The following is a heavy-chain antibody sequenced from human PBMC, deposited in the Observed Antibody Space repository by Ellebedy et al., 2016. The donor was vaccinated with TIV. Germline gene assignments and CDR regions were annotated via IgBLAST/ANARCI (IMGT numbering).Heavy chain of an antibody. D-gene: IGHD6-6*01. CDR2: IYSSGST. J-gene: IGHJ6*03. CDR3: ARVRYNSSSYYYYYYMDV. V-gene: IGHV4-4*07. Sequence: GSLRLXXTVSGGSSSNYYWNWIRQSAGKGLEWIGRIYSSGSTNYSPSLKSRVTMSVDTSKSQFSLKLSSVTAADTAIYYCARVRYNSSSYYYYYYMDVWGKGASVAVSS. CDR1: GGSSSNYY.